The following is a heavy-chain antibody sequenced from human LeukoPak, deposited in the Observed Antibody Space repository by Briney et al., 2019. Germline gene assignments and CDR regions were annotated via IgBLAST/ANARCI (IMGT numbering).Heavy chain of an antibody. J-gene: IGHJ6*03. CDR1: GGSFSSYY. D-gene: IGHD5-18*01. CDR2: IYYSGST. CDR3: ARTTEGGYTYDYFYYYYMDV. V-gene: IGHV4-59*01. Sequence: PSETLSLTCAVCGGSFSSYYWSWIRQPPGKGLEWIGYIYYSGSTNYNPSLKSRVTISVDTSKNQFSLKLSSVTAADTAVYYCARTTEGGYTYDYFYYYYMDVWGKGTTVTISS.